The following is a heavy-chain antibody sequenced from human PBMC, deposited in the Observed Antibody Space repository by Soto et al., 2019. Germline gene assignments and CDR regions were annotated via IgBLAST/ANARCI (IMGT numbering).Heavy chain of an antibody. J-gene: IGHJ4*02. CDR3: ARARYQLLDEYYFDY. CDR2: INSDGSST. D-gene: IGHD2-2*01. V-gene: IGHV3-74*01. CDR1: GFTFSSYW. Sequence: GGSLRLSCAASGFTFSSYWMHWVRQAPGKGLVWVSRINSDGSSTSYADSVKGRFTISRDNAKNTLYLQMNSLRAEDTAVYYCARARYQLLDEYYFDYWGQGTLVTVSS.